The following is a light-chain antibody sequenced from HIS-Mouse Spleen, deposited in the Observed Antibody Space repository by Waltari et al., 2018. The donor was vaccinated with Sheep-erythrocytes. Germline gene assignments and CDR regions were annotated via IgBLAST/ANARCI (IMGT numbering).Light chain of an antibody. Sequence: NHSSSTRSASEGDRITNTCRARQSINSWLAWYQQKPGKAPKLLIYNASSFESGVPSRFSGSGSGTEFTLTISSLQPDDFATYYCQQYNSYSRTFGQGTKVEIK. V-gene: IGKV1-5*03. CDR3: QQYNSYSRT. CDR1: QSINSW. CDR2: NAS. J-gene: IGKJ2*01.